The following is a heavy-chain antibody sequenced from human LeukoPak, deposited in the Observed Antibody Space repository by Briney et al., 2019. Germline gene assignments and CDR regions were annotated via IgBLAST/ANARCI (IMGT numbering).Heavy chain of an antibody. J-gene: IGHJ4*02. CDR2: ISSSGNTI. CDR3: ASLRRIVGATSDY. Sequence: PGGSLRPSCAASGFTFSSYEMNWARQAPGKGLEWVSYISSSGNTIYYADSVKGRFTISRDNAKNSLYLQMNSLRAEDTAVYYCASLRRIVGATSDYWGQGSLVTVSS. V-gene: IGHV3-48*03. CDR1: GFTFSSYE. D-gene: IGHD1-26*01.